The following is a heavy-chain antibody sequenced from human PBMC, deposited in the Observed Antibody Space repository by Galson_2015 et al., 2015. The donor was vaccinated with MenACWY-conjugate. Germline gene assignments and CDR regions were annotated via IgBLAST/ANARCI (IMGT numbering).Heavy chain of an antibody. CDR2: IHYSGSA. CDR1: AGSISSYY. J-gene: IGHJ4*02. D-gene: IGHD6-19*01. V-gene: IGHV4-59*01. CDR3: AKWNGGWHAYDC. Sequence: ETLSLTCSVSAGSISSYYWNWIRQSPGKGLEWIGYIHYSGSAKYNPALKSRVIMAVDTSKNQFSLKLSSVTAADTAVYYYAKWNGGWHAYDCWGQGTLVAVSS.